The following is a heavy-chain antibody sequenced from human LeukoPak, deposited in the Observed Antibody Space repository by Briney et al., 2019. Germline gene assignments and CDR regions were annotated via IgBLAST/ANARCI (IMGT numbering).Heavy chain of an antibody. D-gene: IGHD5-18*01. Sequence: SETLSLTCTVSGGSISSSSYYWGWIRQPPGKGLEWIGSIYYSGSTYYNPSLKSRVTISVDTSKNQFSLKLSSVTAADTAVYYCARGIQLWQIWGQGTLVTVSS. J-gene: IGHJ4*02. V-gene: IGHV4-39*07. CDR3: ARGIQLWQI. CDR2: IYYSGST. CDR1: GGSISSSSYY.